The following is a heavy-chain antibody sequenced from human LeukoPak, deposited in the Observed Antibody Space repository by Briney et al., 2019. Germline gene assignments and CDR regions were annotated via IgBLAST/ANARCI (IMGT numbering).Heavy chain of an antibody. V-gene: IGHV3-30*02. D-gene: IGHD5-24*01. CDR1: GFTFSSYW. CDR2: IRYDGSNK. CDR3: AKDRVATMLFDY. J-gene: IGHJ4*02. Sequence: GGSLRLSCAASGFTFSSYWMSWVRQAPGKGLEWVAFIRYDGSNKYYADSVKGRFAISRDNSKNTLYLQMNSLRAEDTAVYYCAKDRVATMLFDYWSQGTLVTVSS.